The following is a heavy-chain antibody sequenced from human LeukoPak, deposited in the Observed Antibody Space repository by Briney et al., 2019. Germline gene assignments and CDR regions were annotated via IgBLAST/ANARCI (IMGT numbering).Heavy chain of an antibody. CDR1: GGTFSSYA. V-gene: IGHV1-69*13. CDR2: IIPIFGTA. D-gene: IGHD3-9*01. Sequence: SVKVPCKASGGTFSSYAISWVRQAPGQGLEWMGGIIPIFGTANYAQKFQGRVTITADESTSTAYMELSSLRSEDTAVYYCARATLNYDILTGYYNVLDYWGQGTLVTVSS. CDR3: ARATLNYDILTGYYNVLDY. J-gene: IGHJ4*02.